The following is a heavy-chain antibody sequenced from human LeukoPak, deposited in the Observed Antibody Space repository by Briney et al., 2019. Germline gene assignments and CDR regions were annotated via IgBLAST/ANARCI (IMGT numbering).Heavy chain of an antibody. CDR3: AKGYDSSGYFDY. CDR1: GFTFDDYA. J-gene: IGHJ4*02. D-gene: IGHD3-22*01. CDR2: ISWDGGST. V-gene: IGHV3-43D*03. Sequence: GGSLRLSCAASGFTFDDYAMHWVRQAPGKGLEWVSLISWDGGSTYYADSVKGRFTISRDNSKNSLYLQMNSLRAEDTALYYCAKGYDSSGYFDYWGQGTLVTVSS.